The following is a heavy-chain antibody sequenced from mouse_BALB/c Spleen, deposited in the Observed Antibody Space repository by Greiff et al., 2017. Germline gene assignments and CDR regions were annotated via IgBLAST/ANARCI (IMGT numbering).Heavy chain of an antibody. Sequence: EVHLVESGGGLVQPGGSRKLSCAASGFTFSSFGMHWVRQAPEKGLEWVAYISSGSSTIYYADTVKGRFTISRDNPKNTLFLQMTSLRSEDTAMYYCARWGLLWIAMDYWGQGTSVTVSS. CDR2: ISSGSSTI. J-gene: IGHJ4*01. D-gene: IGHD2-10*01. CDR1: GFTFSSFG. V-gene: IGHV5-17*02. CDR3: ARWGLLWIAMDY.